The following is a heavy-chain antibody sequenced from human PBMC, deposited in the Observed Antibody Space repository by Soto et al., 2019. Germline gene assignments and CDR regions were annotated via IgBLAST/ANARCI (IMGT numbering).Heavy chain of an antibody. D-gene: IGHD3-3*01. J-gene: IGHJ6*02. CDR1: GGTFSSYA. CDR3: ARAIYDFWSGYYITSPPDYYYGMDV. CDR2: IIPIFGTA. Sequence: VASVKVSCKASGGTFSSYAISWVRQAPGQGLEWMGGIIPIFGTANYAQKFQGRVTITADESTSTAYMELSSLRSEDTAVYYCARAIYDFWSGYYITSPPDYYYGMDVWGQGTTVTVSS. V-gene: IGHV1-69*13.